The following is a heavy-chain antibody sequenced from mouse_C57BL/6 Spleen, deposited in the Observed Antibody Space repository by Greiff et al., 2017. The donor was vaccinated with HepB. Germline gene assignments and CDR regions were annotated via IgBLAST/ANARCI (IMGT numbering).Heavy chain of an antibody. Sequence: QVQLQQPGAELVMPGASVKLSCKASGYTFTSYWMHWVKQRPGQGLEWIGEIDPSDSYTNYNQKFKGKSTLTVDKSSSTAYMQLSSLTSEDSAVYYCARPYYYGSSSYAMDYWGQGTSVTVSS. D-gene: IGHD1-1*01. V-gene: IGHV1-69*01. CDR1: GYTFTSYW. CDR3: ARPYYYGSSSYAMDY. J-gene: IGHJ4*01. CDR2: IDPSDSYT.